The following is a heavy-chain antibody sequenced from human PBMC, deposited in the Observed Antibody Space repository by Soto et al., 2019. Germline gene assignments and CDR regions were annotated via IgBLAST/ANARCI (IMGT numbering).Heavy chain of an antibody. J-gene: IGHJ5*02. D-gene: IGHD2-8*02. V-gene: IGHV3-13*01. CDR1: GFTFSAYD. CDR2: IGTQHDA. Sequence: EVQLVESGGGLVQPGGSLRLSCAASGFTFSAYDMHWVRQTTGKGLEWVAAIGTQHDAYYPDSVKGRFTISRENAKNSLYPQMNSLRAGGTGVYFCARQASYWHGGGGWFDPWGQGTLVTVSS. CDR3: ARQASYWHGGGGWFDP.